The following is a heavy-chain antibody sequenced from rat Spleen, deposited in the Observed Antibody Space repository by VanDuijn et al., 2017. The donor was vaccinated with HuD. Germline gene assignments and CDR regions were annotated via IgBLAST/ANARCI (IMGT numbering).Heavy chain of an antibody. J-gene: IGHJ4*01. CDR2: ISYSGST. V-gene: IGHV3-1*01. CDR1: GYSITNNY. CDR3: AISLKLPGSLGGMDA. Sequence: EVQLQESGPGLVKPSQSLSLTCSVTGYSITNNYWDWIRKFPGNKMEWMGYISYSGSTSYNPSLKSRISITRDTSKNQFFLQFNSVSTEDTATYYCAISLKLPGSLGGMDAWGQGASVTVSS. D-gene: IGHD1-4*01.